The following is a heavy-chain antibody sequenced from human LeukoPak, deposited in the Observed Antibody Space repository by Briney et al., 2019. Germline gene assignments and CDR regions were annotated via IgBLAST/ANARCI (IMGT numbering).Heavy chain of an antibody. Sequence: SETLSLTCIVSGGSISSISSNNYHWGWIRQPPGKGLEWIGSIYYSGSTYYNPSLKSRVTISVDTSKNQFSLKLSSVTAADTALYSCAREMGVVTAHGIDVWGQGTTVTVSS. CDR2: IYYSGST. D-gene: IGHD4-23*01. CDR3: AREMGVVTAHGIDV. CDR1: GGSISSISSNNYH. V-gene: IGHV4-39*02. J-gene: IGHJ6*02.